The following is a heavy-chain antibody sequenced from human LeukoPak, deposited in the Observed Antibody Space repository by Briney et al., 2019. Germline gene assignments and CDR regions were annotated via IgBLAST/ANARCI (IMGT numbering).Heavy chain of an antibody. J-gene: IGHJ4*02. CDR2: ISSSSSYI. V-gene: IGHV3-21*01. CDR3: ARGIAAAGTDY. D-gene: IGHD6-13*01. CDR1: GFTFSSYS. Sequence: GGSLRLSCAASGFTFSSYSMNWVRQAPGKGLEWVSSISSSSSYIYYADSLKGRFTISRDNAKNSLYLQMNSLRAEDTAVYYCARGIAAAGTDYWGQGTLVTVSS.